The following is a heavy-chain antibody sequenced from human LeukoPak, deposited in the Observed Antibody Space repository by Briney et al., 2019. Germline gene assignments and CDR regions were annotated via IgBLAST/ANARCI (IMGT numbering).Heavy chain of an antibody. CDR2: IYHSGST. Sequence: PSETLSLTCTVSGYSINNGYYWGWIRQPPGKGLEWIGSIYHSGSTYYKPSLQSRVTISVDTSKNQFSLKLSSVTAADTAVYYCARAFYSSSWYHKEDFFDYWGQGTPVTVSS. CDR3: ARAFYSSSWYHKEDFFDY. D-gene: IGHD6-13*01. J-gene: IGHJ4*02. CDR1: GYSINNGYY. V-gene: IGHV4-38-2*02.